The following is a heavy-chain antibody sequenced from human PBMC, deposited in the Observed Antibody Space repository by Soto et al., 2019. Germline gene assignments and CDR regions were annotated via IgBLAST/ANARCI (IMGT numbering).Heavy chain of an antibody. CDR2: ISSSYSII. V-gene: IGHV3-48*02. D-gene: IGHD2-8*02. J-gene: IGHJ4*02. CDR3: ARDTAWSFDS. Sequence: GGSLRLSCVVSGFTFNTYSMNWVRQAPGKGLEWLSYISSSYSIISYADSVKGRFTISIDSAKNSLYLQMNSLRDEDTAVYYCARDTAWSFDSWGQGTLVTVSS. CDR1: GFTFNTYS.